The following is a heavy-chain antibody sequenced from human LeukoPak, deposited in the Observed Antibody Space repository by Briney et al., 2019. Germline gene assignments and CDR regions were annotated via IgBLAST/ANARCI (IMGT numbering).Heavy chain of an antibody. Sequence: GSLRLSCAASGFTFSSYSMNWVRQPPGKGLEWIGSIYYSGSTYYNPSLKSRVTISVDTSKNQFSLKLSSVTAADTAVYYCASTMAKPYYFDYWGQGTLVTVSS. V-gene: IGHV4-39*01. J-gene: IGHJ4*02. CDR1: GFTFSSYSMN. CDR3: ASTMAKPYYFDY. CDR2: IYYSGST. D-gene: IGHD3-10*01.